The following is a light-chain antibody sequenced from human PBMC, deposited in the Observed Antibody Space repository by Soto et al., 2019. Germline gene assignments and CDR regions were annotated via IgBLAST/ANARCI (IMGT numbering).Light chain of an antibody. CDR2: GES. J-gene: IGKJ3*01. Sequence: EIVLTQSPGTLSLSPGERATLSCRASQSVSSSYLAWYQQKPGQAPRLLIYGESSRATGIPDRFRGSGSGTDFTLTISRLEPEDFTVYYCQQYGISPFTFGPGTKVDV. CDR1: QSVSSSY. V-gene: IGKV3-20*01. CDR3: QQYGISPFT.